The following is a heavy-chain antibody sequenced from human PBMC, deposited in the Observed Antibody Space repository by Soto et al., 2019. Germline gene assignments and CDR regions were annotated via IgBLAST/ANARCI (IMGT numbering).Heavy chain of an antibody. V-gene: IGHV5-51*01. CDR2: IYPGDSDT. CDR1: GYSFTSYW. J-gene: IGHJ6*03. Sequence: PGESLKISCKGSGYSFTSYWIGWVRQMPGKGLEWMGIIYPGDSDTRYSPSFQGQVTISADKSISTAYLQWSSLKASDTAMYYCARRYPNYDILTGYSEYYYYYYMDVWGKGTTVTVSS. CDR3: ARRYPNYDILTGYSEYYYYYYMDV. D-gene: IGHD3-9*01.